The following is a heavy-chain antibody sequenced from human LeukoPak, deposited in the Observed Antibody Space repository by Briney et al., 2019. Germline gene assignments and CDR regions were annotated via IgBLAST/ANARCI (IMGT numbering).Heavy chain of an antibody. V-gene: IGHV3-48*01. Sequence: GGSLRLSCAASGFTFSSYSMNWVRQAPGKGLEWVSYISSSSSTIYYADSVKGRFTISRDNAKNSLYLQMNSLRAEDTAVYYCASSGCSNAFDIWGQGTMVTVSS. CDR2: ISSSSSTI. D-gene: IGHD3-22*01. J-gene: IGHJ3*02. CDR1: GFTFSSYS. CDR3: ASSGCSNAFDI.